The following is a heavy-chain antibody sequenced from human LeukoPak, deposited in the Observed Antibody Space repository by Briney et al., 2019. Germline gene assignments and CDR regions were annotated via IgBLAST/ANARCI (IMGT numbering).Heavy chain of an antibody. Sequence: ASVNDSCKASGYTFTGYYMHWVRQAPGQGLDWMGCINTNSGGTNYVQKFQGRVTMTRDTSISTDYMELSRLRSDETAVYYCARGSDRYDILTGYSQHWGQGNLVTVS. J-gene: IGHJ1*01. V-gene: IGHV1-2*02. CDR3: ARGSDRYDILTGYSQH. D-gene: IGHD3-9*01. CDR2: INTNSGGT. CDR1: GYTFTGYY.